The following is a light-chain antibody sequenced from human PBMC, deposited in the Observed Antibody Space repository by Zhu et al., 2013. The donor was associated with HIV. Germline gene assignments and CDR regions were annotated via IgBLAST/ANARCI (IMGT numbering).Light chain of an antibody. CDR3: QQYDNLPLT. CDR2: EAS. Sequence: DIQMTQSPSTLSASVGDRVSLTCRASQSISSWLAWYQQKPGKAPKLLIYEASNLESGVPSRFSGSGSGTEFTLTISSLQPDDFATYYCQQYDNLPLTFGGGTKVEIK. J-gene: IGKJ4*01. CDR1: QSISSW. V-gene: IGKV1-5*03.